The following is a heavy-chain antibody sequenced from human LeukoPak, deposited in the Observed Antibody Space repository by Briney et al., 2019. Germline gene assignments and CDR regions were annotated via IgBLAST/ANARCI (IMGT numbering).Heavy chain of an antibody. J-gene: IGHJ4*02. CDR3: ARRFRGWYLYYFDY. Sequence: TLSLTCTVSGGSISSGSYYWSWIRQPAGKGLEWIGRIYTSGSTNYNPSLKSRVTISVDTSKNQFSLKLSSVTAADTAVYYCARRFRGWYLYYFDYWGQGTLVTVSS. D-gene: IGHD6-19*01. CDR2: IYTSGST. V-gene: IGHV4-61*02. CDR1: GGSISSGSYY.